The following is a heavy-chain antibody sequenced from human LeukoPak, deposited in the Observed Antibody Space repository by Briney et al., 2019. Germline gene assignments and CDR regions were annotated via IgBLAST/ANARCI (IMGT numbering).Heavy chain of an antibody. CDR2: INHSGST. V-gene: IGHV4-34*01. CDR1: GGSFSGYY. CDR3: ARTQVWDTATNWFDP. D-gene: IGHD5-18*01. J-gene: IGHJ5*02. Sequence: SETLSLTCAVYGGSFSGYYWSWIRQPPGKGLEWIGEINHSGSTNYSPSLKSRVTISVDTSKNQFSLKLSSVTAADTAVYYCARTQVWDTATNWFDPWGQGTLVTVSS.